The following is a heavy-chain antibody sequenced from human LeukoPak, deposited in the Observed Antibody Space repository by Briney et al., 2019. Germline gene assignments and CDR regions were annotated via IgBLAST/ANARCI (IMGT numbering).Heavy chain of an antibody. CDR1: GYTFTSYG. Sequence: ASVKVSCKASGYTFTSYGISWVRQAPGQGLEWMGWISAYNGNTNYAQKLQGRVTMTTDTSTSTAYMELRSLRSDDTAVYYCARLVNTAMVSFSDYWGQGTLVTVSS. CDR3: ARLVNTAMVSFSDY. V-gene: IGHV1-18*01. J-gene: IGHJ4*02. CDR2: ISAYNGNT. D-gene: IGHD5-18*01.